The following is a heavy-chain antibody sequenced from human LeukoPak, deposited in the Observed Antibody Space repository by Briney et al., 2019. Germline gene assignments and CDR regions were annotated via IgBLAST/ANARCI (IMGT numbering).Heavy chain of an antibody. CDR3: ARPSLNTGSYFDY. CDR1: GFTFSSYW. J-gene: IGHJ4*02. Sequence: GGSLRLSRAASGFTFSSYWMHWVRQAPGKGLEWVANIKQDGSEIYYVDSVRGRFTISRDNAKNSLYLQMNSLRAEDTAVYYCARPSLNTGSYFDYWGQGILVSVSS. CDR2: IKQDGSEI. D-gene: IGHD1-26*01. V-gene: IGHV3-7*01.